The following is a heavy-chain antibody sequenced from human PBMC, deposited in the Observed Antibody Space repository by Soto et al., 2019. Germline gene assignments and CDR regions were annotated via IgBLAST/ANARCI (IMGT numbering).Heavy chain of an antibody. CDR2: IYYSGST. CDR3: ARTYYSDSSGYYKMGSEFDY. V-gene: IGHV4-31*03. Sequence: PSETLSLTCTVSGGSISSGGYYWSWIRQHPGKGLEWIGYIYYSGSTYYNPSLKSRVTISVDTSKNQFSLKLSSVTAADTAVYYCARTYYSDSSGYYKMGSEFDYWGQGTLVTVSS. J-gene: IGHJ4*02. D-gene: IGHD3-22*01. CDR1: GGSISSGGYY.